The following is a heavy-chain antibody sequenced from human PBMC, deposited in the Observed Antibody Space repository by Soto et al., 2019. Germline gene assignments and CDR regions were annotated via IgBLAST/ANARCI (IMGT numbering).Heavy chain of an antibody. V-gene: IGHV3-13*01. Sequence: PGGSLRLSCAASGYTFRSYDMHGVRQVTGKGLEWVSVIGSAGDSNYAPSVKGRFTISRENAKNSLYLQMNSLRAGDTAVYYCARGSKGTYGMDVWGQGTTVTVSS. D-gene: IGHD3-10*01. J-gene: IGHJ6*02. CDR1: GYTFRSYD. CDR2: IGSAGDS. CDR3: ARGSKGTYGMDV.